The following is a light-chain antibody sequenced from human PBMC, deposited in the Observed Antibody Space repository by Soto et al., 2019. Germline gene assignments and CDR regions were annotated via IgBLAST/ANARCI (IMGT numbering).Light chain of an antibody. Sequence: DIVLTQTPLSSPVTLGQPASISCRSSQSLVYSDGNTYLSWLQQRPGQPPRLLIYQISNRFSGVPGRFSGSGAVTDFTLKISRVEAEDVGVYSCVQFSHFPRTFGQGTKVEIK. CDR3: VQFSHFPRT. CDR1: QSLVYSDGNTY. J-gene: IGKJ1*01. CDR2: QIS. V-gene: IGKV2-24*01.